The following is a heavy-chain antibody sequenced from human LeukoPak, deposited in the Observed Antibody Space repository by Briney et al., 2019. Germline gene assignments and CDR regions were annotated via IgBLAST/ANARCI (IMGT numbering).Heavy chain of an antibody. J-gene: IGHJ4*02. CDR1: GFTFSSYA. Sequence: GGSLRLSCAASGFTFSSYAMSWVRQAAGRGLEWVSTISGSGGSTYYADSVKGRFTISRDNSKNTLYLQMNSLRAEDTAVYYCAKDLTGLFLRGGDYFDYWGQGTLVTVSS. D-gene: IGHD3-10*01. CDR2: ISGSGGST. V-gene: IGHV3-23*01. CDR3: AKDLTGLFLRGGDYFDY.